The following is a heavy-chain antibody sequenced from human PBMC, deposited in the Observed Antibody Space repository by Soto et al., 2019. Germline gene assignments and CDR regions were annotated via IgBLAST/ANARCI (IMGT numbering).Heavy chain of an antibody. V-gene: IGHV4-34*01. J-gene: IGHJ4*01. CDR2: INHSGST. D-gene: IGHD6-13*01. Sequence: SETLSLTCAVYRGSFSGYYWSWIRQPPGKGLEWIGEINHSGSTNYNPSLKSRVTISVDTSKNQFSLNLRSVTAADPAVYYCARDLAAVPGAFDFRSRRSMVSGSS. CDR3: ARDLAAVPGAFDF. CDR1: RGSFSGYY.